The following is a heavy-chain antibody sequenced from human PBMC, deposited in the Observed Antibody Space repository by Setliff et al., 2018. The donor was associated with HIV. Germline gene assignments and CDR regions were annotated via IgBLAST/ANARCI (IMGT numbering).Heavy chain of an antibody. CDR1: GFTFSSYA. D-gene: IGHD2-2*01. Sequence: PGGSLRLSCAASGFTFSSYAMSWVRQAPGKGLEWVSSISGSGGSTYYADSVRGRFTISRDNANNLLYLQMNSLRAEDTAVYYCARDQEHIIVVSATGNMPGYLHYYYMDVWGKGSTVTVSS. J-gene: IGHJ6*03. CDR3: ARDQEHIIVVSATGNMPGYLHYYYMDV. V-gene: IGHV3-23*01. CDR2: ISGSGGST.